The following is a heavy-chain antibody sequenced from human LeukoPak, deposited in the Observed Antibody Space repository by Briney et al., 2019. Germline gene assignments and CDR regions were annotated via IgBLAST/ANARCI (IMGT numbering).Heavy chain of an antibody. CDR2: ISGSGGST. J-gene: IGHJ4*02. V-gene: IGHV3-23*01. Sequence: GGSLRLSCAASGFTFSTYAMSWVRQAPRRGLEWVSAISGSGGSTYYADSVKGRFTISRDNSKNTLYLQMNSLKAEDTAVYYCAKGRPITMIVVVTIDFDYWGQGTLVTVSS. CDR3: AKGRPITMIVVVTIDFDY. CDR1: GFTFSTYA. D-gene: IGHD3-22*01.